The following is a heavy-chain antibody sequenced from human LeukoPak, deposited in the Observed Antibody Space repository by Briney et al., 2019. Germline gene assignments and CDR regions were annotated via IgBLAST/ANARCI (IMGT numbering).Heavy chain of an antibody. V-gene: IGHV4-59*01. D-gene: IGHD2-15*01. CDR2: IFYTGNT. CDR3: ARVFRRDGYSDY. Sequence: SETLSLTCTVSGGSITEYYWSWIRQPPGKGLEWIGYIFYTGNTNYNPSLKSRVTISVDASKNQFSLQLSSVTAADTAVYYCARVFRRDGYSDYWGQGTLVTVSS. J-gene: IGHJ4*02. CDR1: GGSITEYY.